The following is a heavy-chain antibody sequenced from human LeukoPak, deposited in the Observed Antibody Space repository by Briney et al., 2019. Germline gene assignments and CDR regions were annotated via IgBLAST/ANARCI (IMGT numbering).Heavy chain of an antibody. V-gene: IGHV4-4*02. CDR2: IYYSGST. CDR3: ARVSGSYFDY. J-gene: IGHJ4*02. CDR1: GGSISSSDW. D-gene: IGHD1-26*01. Sequence: PSGTLSLTCAVSGGSISSSDWWSWVRQPPGKGLGWLGQIYYSGSTNYNPSLKSRVTISVDKSKNQFSLKLSSVTAADTAVYYCARVSGSYFDYWGQGTLVTVSS.